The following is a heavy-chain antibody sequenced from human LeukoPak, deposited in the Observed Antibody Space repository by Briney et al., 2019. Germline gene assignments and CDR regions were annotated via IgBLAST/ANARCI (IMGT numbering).Heavy chain of an antibody. CDR1: EFTFSTYG. J-gene: IGHJ4*02. Sequence: GGTLRLSCAASEFTFSTYGMHWVRQAPGKGLEWVAVISYDGSYKFYADSVKGRFTISRDNSKSTLYLQMNSLRAEDTAVYYCAKDRYSGLNTIDYWGQGTLVTVSS. CDR2: ISYDGSYK. V-gene: IGHV3-30*18. D-gene: IGHD6-13*01. CDR3: AKDRYSGLNTIDY.